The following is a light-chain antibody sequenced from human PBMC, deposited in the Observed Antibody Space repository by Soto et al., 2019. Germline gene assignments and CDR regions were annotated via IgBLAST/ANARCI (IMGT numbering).Light chain of an antibody. CDR1: QRVSSS. Sequence: IVLTQSPGTLSLSPGERVTLSCRASQRVSSSLAWYQQRPGQAPRLLIFDASSRATGIPDRFSGSGSGTDFTLTISRLEPEDFAVFYCKQYGMSPWTFGQGTKVDIK. J-gene: IGKJ1*01. V-gene: IGKV3-20*01. CDR3: KQYGMSPWT. CDR2: DAS.